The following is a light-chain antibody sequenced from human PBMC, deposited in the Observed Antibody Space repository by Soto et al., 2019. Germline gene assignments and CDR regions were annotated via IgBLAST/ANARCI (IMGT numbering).Light chain of an antibody. J-gene: IGLJ2*01. CDR3: CSYAGSYPVV. Sequence: QSALTQPRSVSGSPGQSVTISCTGTSSDVGGYNYVSWYQQHPGKAPKLMIYDVNKRPSGVPDRFSGSKSGNTASLTMSGLQAEDEADYYCCSYAGSYPVVFGGGTKLTVL. V-gene: IGLV2-11*01. CDR1: SSDVGGYNY. CDR2: DVN.